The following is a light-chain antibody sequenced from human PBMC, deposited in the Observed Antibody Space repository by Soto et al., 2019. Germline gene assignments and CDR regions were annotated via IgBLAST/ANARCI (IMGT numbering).Light chain of an antibody. CDR3: SSYTRVGSLV. V-gene: IGLV1-40*01. Sequence: QSVLTQPPSVSGAPGQRVTISCTGSGSNIGAGYDVHWYQQLPGTAPKLIIYEVRLRPSGVSNRFSGSKSGNTASLTISGLQTEDEADYYCSSYTRVGSLVFGGGTKLTVL. CDR1: GSNIGAGYD. CDR2: EVR. J-gene: IGLJ2*01.